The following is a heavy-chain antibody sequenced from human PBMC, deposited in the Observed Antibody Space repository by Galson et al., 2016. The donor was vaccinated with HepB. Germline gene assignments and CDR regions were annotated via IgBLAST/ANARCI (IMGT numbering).Heavy chain of an antibody. CDR2: ISGSGDLK. D-gene: IGHD6-19*01. CDR1: GFTFSSYA. CDR3: AKIRGKSSGWYGSSYFQYGMDV. J-gene: IGHJ6*02. Sequence: SLRLSCAASGFTFSSYAMSWVRQAPGKGLEWVSGISGSGDLKYYADSVQGRFTISRDNPKNSLHLQMKSLGVDDTAVDYCAKIRGKSSGWYGSSYFQYGMDVWGQGTTVSVSS. V-gene: IGHV3-23*01.